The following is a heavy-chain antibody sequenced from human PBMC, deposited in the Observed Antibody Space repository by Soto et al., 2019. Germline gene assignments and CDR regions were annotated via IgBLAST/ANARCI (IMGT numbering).Heavy chain of an antibody. V-gene: IGHV4-30-4*01. Sequence: QVQLQESGPGLVKPSQTLSLTCTVSGGSISSGDYYWSWIRQPPGKGLEWIGYIYYSGSTYYNPSLKSRITISIDTSKKQFSLKLSSVTAADRAVYYCARTLPVYYNYGMDVWGQGTTVTVSS. CDR1: GGSISSGDYY. CDR2: IYYSGST. J-gene: IGHJ6*02. CDR3: ARTLPVYYNYGMDV.